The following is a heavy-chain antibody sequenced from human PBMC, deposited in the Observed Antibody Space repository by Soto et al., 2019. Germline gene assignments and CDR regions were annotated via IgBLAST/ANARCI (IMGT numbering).Heavy chain of an antibody. Sequence: GGSLRLSCAASGFTFSTSVIHWVRQAPGKGLEWVAVMSPDGNTKYFADSVKGRFTISRDNSRNTQYLQMSGLRAEDTAVYYCARRYCRTVPCSGNDGFDIWGQGTMVTVSS. CDR2: MSPDGNTK. D-gene: IGHD2-2*01. CDR3: ARRYCRTVPCSGNDGFDI. J-gene: IGHJ3*02. CDR1: GFTFSTSV. V-gene: IGHV3-30-3*01.